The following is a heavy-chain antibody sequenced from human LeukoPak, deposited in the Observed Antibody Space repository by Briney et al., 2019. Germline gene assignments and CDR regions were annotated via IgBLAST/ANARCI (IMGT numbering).Heavy chain of an antibody. D-gene: IGHD4-4*01. CDR1: GYSFTNYW. CDR2: IYPGDSDT. V-gene: IGHV5-51*01. J-gene: IGHJ5*02. Sequence: GESLKISCKCSGYSFTNYWSDWVRQMPGKGLEWMGIIYPGDSDTRYSPSFQGQVTISADKSISTTYLQWSTLKASDTAMYYCARMGGDYSNPLGSWGQGTLVTVSS. CDR3: ARMGGDYSNPLGS.